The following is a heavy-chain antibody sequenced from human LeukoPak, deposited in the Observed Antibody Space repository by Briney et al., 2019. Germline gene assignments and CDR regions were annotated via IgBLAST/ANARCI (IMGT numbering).Heavy chain of an antibody. Sequence: PSETLSLTCAVYGGSFSGYYWSWIRQPPGKGLEWIGDINHSGSTNYNPSLKSRVTISVDTSKNQFSLKLSSVTAADTAVYYCAISVRNTMVRGALGWFDPWGQGSLVTVSS. CDR2: INHSGST. CDR3: AISVRNTMVRGALGWFDP. V-gene: IGHV4-34*01. CDR1: GGSFSGYY. J-gene: IGHJ5*02. D-gene: IGHD3-10*01.